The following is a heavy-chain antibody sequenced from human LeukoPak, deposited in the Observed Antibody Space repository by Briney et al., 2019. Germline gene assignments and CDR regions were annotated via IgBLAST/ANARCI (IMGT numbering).Heavy chain of an antibody. CDR1: GYSFTSYW. J-gene: IGHJ4*02. D-gene: IGHD6-13*01. CDR2: IYPGDSDT. Sequence: GETLKISWKGSGYSFTSYWIGWVRQMPGKGLEGMGIIYPGDSDTRYSPSFQGQVTISADKSISTACLQWSSLKASDTAMYYCALRKGSSWTREFDYWGQGTLVTVSS. CDR3: ALRKGSSWTREFDY. V-gene: IGHV5-51*01.